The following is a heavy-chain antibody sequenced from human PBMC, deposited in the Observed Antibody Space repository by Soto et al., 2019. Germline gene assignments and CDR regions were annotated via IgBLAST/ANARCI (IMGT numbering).Heavy chain of an antibody. J-gene: IGHJ3*02. CDR3: TSDGMSLDTDAFDI. CDR1: GFTFSNAW. Sequence: SGGSLRLSCAASGFTFSNAWMNWVRQAPGKGLEWVGRIKTKTDGGTTDYAAPVKGRFTISRDDSKNTLYLQMDSLKTEDTAVYYCTSDGMSLDTDAFDIWGQGTMVTVSS. CDR2: IKTKTDGGTT. D-gene: IGHD3-16*02. V-gene: IGHV3-15*07.